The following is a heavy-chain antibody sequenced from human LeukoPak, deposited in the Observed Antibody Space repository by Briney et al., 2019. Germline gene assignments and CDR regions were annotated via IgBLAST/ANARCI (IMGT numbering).Heavy chain of an antibody. Sequence: PSETLSLTCTVSGGSISSSSSYWGWIRQPPGKGLEWIGSIYYSGSTYYNPSLKSRVTISVDTSKNQFSLKLSSVTAADTAVYYCARQLAAVPDYWGQGTLVTVSS. CDR3: ARQLAAVPDY. D-gene: IGHD6-13*01. J-gene: IGHJ4*02. CDR2: IYYSGST. CDR1: GGSISSSSSY. V-gene: IGHV4-39*01.